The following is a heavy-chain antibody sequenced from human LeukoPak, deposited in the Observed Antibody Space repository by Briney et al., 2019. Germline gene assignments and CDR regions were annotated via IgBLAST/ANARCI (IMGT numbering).Heavy chain of an antibody. J-gene: IGHJ3*02. V-gene: IGHV3-7*04. CDR1: GFTFSSYW. CDR3: ARVLMGGLAYCGGDCYSNGFDI. Sequence: GGSLRLSCAASGFTFSSYWMSWVRQAPGKGLEWVANIKQDGSEKYYVDSVKGRFTISRDHAKNSLFLQMKSLRAEDTAVYYCARVLMGGLAYCGGDCYSNGFDIWGRGTMVTVSS. D-gene: IGHD2-21*02. CDR2: IKQDGSEK.